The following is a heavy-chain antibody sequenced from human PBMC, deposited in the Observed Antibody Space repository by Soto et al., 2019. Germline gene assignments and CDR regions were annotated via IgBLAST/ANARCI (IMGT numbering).Heavy chain of an antibody. CDR3: AKDLTYYDFWSFDY. J-gene: IGHJ4*02. D-gene: IGHD3-3*01. V-gene: IGHV3-30*18. CDR1: GFTFSSYG. Sequence: GGSLRLSCAASGFTFSSYGMHWVRQAPGKGLEWVAVISYDGSNKYYADSVKGRFTISRDNSKNTLYLQMNSLRAEDTAVYYCAKDLTYYDFWSFDYWGQGTLVTVSS. CDR2: ISYDGSNK.